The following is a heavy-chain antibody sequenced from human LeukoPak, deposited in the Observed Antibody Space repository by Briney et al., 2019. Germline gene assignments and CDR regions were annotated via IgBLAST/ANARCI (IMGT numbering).Heavy chain of an antibody. CDR3: AKWGRTYDILTGYSY. J-gene: IGHJ4*02. V-gene: IGHV3-21*04. D-gene: IGHD3-9*01. CDR2: ISSSSSYI. Sequence: PGGSLRLSCAASGFTFSSYSMNWVRQAPGKGLEWVSSISSSSSYIYYADSVKGRFTISRDNAKNSLYLQMNSLRAEDTAVYYCAKWGRTYDILTGYSYWGQGTLVTVSS. CDR1: GFTFSSYS.